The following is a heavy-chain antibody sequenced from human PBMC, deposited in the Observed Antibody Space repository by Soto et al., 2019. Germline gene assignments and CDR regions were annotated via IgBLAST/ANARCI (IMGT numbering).Heavy chain of an antibody. Sequence: ASVKVSCKVSGYTLTELSMHWVRQAPGKGLEWMGGFDPEDGETIYAQKFQGRVTITEDTSTDTAYMELSSLRSEDTAVYYCATSRYYDSSAFDYWGQGTLVTVSS. CDR1: GYTLTELS. D-gene: IGHD3-22*01. V-gene: IGHV1-24*01. CDR2: FDPEDGET. CDR3: ATSRYYDSSAFDY. J-gene: IGHJ4*02.